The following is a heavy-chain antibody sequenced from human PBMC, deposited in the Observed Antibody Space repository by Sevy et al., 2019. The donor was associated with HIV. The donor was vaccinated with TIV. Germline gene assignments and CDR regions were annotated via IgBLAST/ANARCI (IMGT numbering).Heavy chain of an antibody. J-gene: IGHJ4*02. D-gene: IGHD5-18*01. CDR3: ARRGYSYGYCDY. V-gene: IGHV1-46*01. CDR1: GYTFTSYY. CDR2: INPSGGST. Sequence: ASVKVSCKASGYTFTSYYMHWVRQAPGQGLEWMGIINPSGGSTSYEQKFQGRVTMTRETSTRTVYMELRSLRSEDKAVYYCARRGYSYGYCDYWGQGTLVTVSS.